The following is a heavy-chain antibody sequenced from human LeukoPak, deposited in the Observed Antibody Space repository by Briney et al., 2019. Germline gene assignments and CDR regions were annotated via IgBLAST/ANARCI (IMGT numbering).Heavy chain of an antibody. V-gene: IGHV3-23*01. D-gene: IGHD4-17*01. Sequence: GGSLRLSCGASGFTFSSHAMTWVRQAPGKGLEWVSAISISGDTTYYADTVKGRFTISRDNSKNTVYLQMNSLRAEDTAVYYCANEIRPNDYWGQGTLVTVSS. CDR3: ANEIRPNDY. CDR2: ISISGDTT. J-gene: IGHJ4*02. CDR1: GFTFSSHA.